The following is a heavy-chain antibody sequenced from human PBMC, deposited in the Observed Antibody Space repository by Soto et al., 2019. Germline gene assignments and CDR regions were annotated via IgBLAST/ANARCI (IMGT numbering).Heavy chain of an antibody. CDR3: ARVHYDILTGYGPGTATGRGNWFDP. Sequence: QVQLQESGPGLVKPSETLSLTCTVSGGSISSYYWSWIRQPPGKGLEWIGYIYYSGSTNYNPSLTSRGPLAVDTSKAQLSLKMSSVTAAATAVYYCARVHYDILTGYGPGTATGRGNWFDPWGQGTLVTVSS. D-gene: IGHD3-9*01. V-gene: IGHV4-59*01. CDR1: GGSISSYY. CDR2: IYYSGST. J-gene: IGHJ5*02.